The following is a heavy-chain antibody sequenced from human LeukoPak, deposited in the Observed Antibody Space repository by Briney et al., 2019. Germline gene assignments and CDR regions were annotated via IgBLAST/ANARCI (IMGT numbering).Heavy chain of an antibody. Sequence: GSLRPSCAASGFTFSSYAMSWVRQAPGKGLEWVSAISGSGGSTYYADSVKGRFTISRDNSKNTLYLQMNSLRAEDTAVYYCAKDWSGYPYYYYYMDVWGKGTTVTVSS. CDR3: AKDWSGYPYYYYYMDV. J-gene: IGHJ6*03. V-gene: IGHV3-23*01. CDR2: ISGSGGST. CDR1: GFTFSSYA. D-gene: IGHD3-3*01.